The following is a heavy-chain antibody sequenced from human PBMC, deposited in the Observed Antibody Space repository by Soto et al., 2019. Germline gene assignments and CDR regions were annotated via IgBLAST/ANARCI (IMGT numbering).Heavy chain of an antibody. Sequence: GASVKVSCKASGGTFSSYAISWVRQAPGQGLEWMGGIIPIFGTANYAQKFQGRVTITADESTSTAYMELSSLRSEDTAVYYCATEGGRDFGVVITFDYWGQGTLVTVSS. V-gene: IGHV1-69*13. J-gene: IGHJ4*02. D-gene: IGHD3-3*01. CDR3: ATEGGRDFGVVITFDY. CDR2: IIPIFGTA. CDR1: GGTFSSYA.